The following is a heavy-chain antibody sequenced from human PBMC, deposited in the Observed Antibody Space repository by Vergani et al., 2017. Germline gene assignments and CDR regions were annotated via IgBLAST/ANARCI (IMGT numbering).Heavy chain of an antibody. J-gene: IGHJ3*02. V-gene: IGHV3-30*02. CDR3: ARDLWSGYDLDAFDI. CDR2: IRYDGSNK. Sequence: QVQLVESGGGVVQPGGSLRLSCAASGFTFSSYGMHWVRQAPGKGLEWVAFIRYDGSNKYYADSVKGRFTISRDNSKNSLYLQMNSLRAEDTAVYYCARDLWSGYDLDAFDIWGQGTMVTVSS. D-gene: IGHD5-12*01. CDR1: GFTFSSYG.